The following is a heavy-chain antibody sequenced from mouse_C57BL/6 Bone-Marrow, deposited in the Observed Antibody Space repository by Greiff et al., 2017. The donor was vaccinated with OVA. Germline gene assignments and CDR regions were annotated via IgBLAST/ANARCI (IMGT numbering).Heavy chain of an antibody. D-gene: IGHD2-10*02. CDR2: IYPGDGDT. J-gene: IGHJ2*01. V-gene: IGHV1-80*01. Sequence: VQLQQSGAELVKPGASVEISCNASGYAFSSYWMNWVKRRPGRGLEWSGQIYPGDGDTNYNGTFKGKATLTADKSSSIASMQLSSPTSEDSAVYFCARGYVWGQGTTLTVSS. CDR3: ARGYV. CDR1: GYAFSSYW.